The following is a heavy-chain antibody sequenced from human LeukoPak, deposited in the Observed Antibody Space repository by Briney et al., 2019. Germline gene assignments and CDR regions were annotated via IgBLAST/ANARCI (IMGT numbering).Heavy chain of an antibody. D-gene: IGHD3-10*01. CDR2: TYYRSKWYN. V-gene: IGHV6-1*01. CDR3: ARDGSGFGEAGLDV. J-gene: IGHJ6*02. CDR1: GDSVSRNSAT. Sequence: SQTLSLTSAISGDSVSRNSATWNWIRQSPSRGLEWLGRTYYRSKWYNDYAVSVKSRITLNPNTSKNQCSLQLNSVTPEDTAVYYCARDGSGFGEAGLDVWGQGTTVTVSS.